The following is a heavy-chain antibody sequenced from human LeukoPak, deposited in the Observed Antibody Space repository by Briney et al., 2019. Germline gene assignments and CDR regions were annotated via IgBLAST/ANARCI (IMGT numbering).Heavy chain of an antibody. J-gene: IGHJ4*02. CDR1: GFTFSSYW. CDR2: ISGSGGST. V-gene: IGHV3-23*01. Sequence: GGSLRLSCAASGFTFSSYWMHWVRQAPGKGLVWVSGISGSGGSTYYADSVKGRFTISRDNSKNTLYLQMNSLRAEDTAVYYCAKRGGMYPAYYFDYWGQGTLVTVSS. D-gene: IGHD3-16*01. CDR3: AKRGGMYPAYYFDY.